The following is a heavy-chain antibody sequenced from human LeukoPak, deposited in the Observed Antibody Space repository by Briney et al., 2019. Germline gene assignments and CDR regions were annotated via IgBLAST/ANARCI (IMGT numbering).Heavy chain of an antibody. CDR3: AKNLYCGGGSCYPSALGMDV. V-gene: IGHV3-23*01. CDR1: GFTFSSYA. D-gene: IGHD2-15*01. CDR2: ISGSGNRT. J-gene: IGHJ6*02. Sequence: QSGGSLRLPCAASGFTFSSYAMSWLRQAPGKGLEWVSSISGSGNRTYYADSVKGRFTISRDNSKNTLFLQMNSLRAEDTAVYYCAKNLYCGGGSCYPSALGMDVWGQGTTVTVSS.